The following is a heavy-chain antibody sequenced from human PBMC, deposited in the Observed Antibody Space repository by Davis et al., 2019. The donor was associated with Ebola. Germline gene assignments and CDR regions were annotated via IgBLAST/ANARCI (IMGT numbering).Heavy chain of an antibody. CDR3: ARGDSYYDPSGYYAGPEAPDH. J-gene: IGHJ4*02. CDR1: GGSISSYY. D-gene: IGHD3-22*01. V-gene: IGHV4-59*12. Sequence: SETLSLTCTVSGGSISSYYWSWIRQPPGKGLEWIGSMYYTGTSYYNPSLRSRVTISVDTSKNLFSLKLTSVTAADTAVYYCARGDSYYDPSGYYAGPEAPDHWGQGTLVTVSS. CDR2: MYYTGTS.